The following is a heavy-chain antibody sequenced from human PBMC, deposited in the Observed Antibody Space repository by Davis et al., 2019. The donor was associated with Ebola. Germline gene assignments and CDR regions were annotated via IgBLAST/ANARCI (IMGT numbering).Heavy chain of an antibody. V-gene: IGHV1-18*01. J-gene: IGHJ6*02. CDR2: ISAYNGNT. CDR3: ARVSSPYYYYGMDV. CDR1: GYTFTSYG. D-gene: IGHD6-13*01. Sequence: ASVKVSCKASGYTFTSYGISWVRQAPGQGLEWMGWISAYNGNTNYAQKLQGRVTMTTDTSTSTAYMELRSLRSDDTAVYSCARVSSPYYYYGMDVWGQGTTVTVSS.